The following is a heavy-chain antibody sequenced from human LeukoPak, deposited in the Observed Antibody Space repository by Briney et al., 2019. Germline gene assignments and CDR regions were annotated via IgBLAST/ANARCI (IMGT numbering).Heavy chain of an antibody. Sequence: ASVKVSCKASGYTFTSYGISWVRQAPGQGLEWMGWISAYNGNTNYAQKLQGRVTMTTDTSTSTAYMELRSLRSDDTAVYYCARGGSSGPRRYYYGMDIWGQGTTVTVSS. CDR3: ARGGSSGPRRYYYGMDI. CDR1: GYTFTSYG. CDR2: ISAYNGNT. D-gene: IGHD6-19*01. J-gene: IGHJ6*02. V-gene: IGHV1-18*01.